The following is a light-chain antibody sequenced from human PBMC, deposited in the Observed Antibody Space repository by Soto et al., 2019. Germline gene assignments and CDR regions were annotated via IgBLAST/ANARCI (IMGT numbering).Light chain of an antibody. Sequence: QSVLTQPASVSGSPGQSITFSCTGTSSDVGGYNYVSWYQHHPGKAPKLMIYDVSNRPSGVSNRFSGSKSGNTASLSISGLQPEDEADYYCSSYRTSNTRQIVCGTGTKVTVL. CDR2: DVS. J-gene: IGLJ1*01. CDR3: SSYRTSNTRQIV. V-gene: IGLV2-14*03. CDR1: SSDVGGYNY.